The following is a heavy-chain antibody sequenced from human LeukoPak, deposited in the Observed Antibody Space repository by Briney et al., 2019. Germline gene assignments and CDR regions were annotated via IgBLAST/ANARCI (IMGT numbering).Heavy chain of an antibody. J-gene: IGHJ4*02. CDR2: ISYDGSNK. Sequence: GRSLRLSCAASGFTFSSYGMHWVRQAPGKGLEWVAVISYDGSNKYYADSVKGRFTISRDNSKNTLYLQMNSLRAEDTTVYYCAKSPVAYNYDVWSGQSYYFDYWGQGTLVTVSS. CDR3: AKSPVAYNYDVWSGQSYYFDY. V-gene: IGHV3-30*18. CDR1: GFTFSSYG. D-gene: IGHD3-3*01.